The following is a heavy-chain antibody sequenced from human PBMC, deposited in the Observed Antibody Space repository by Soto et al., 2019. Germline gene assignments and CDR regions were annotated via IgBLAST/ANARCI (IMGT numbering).Heavy chain of an antibody. Sequence: SSETLSLTCDVYGGSFSGDYWNWIRQSPGKGLEWIGEINHSGITNYNPSLKSRATIFVDTSKKQFTLQLTSVTAADTAVYYCARGASTERYFSPSGGAWFDPWGQGTLVPSPQ. CDR1: GGSFSGDY. D-gene: IGHD3-9*01. J-gene: IGHJ5*02. V-gene: IGHV4-34*01. CDR3: ARGASTERYFSPSGGAWFDP. CDR2: INHSGIT.